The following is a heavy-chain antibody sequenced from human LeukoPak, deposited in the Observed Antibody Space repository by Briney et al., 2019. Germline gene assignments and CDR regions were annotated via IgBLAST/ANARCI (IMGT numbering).Heavy chain of an antibody. CDR1: GGTFSSYA. Sequence: ASVKVSCEASGGTFSSYAISWVRQAPGQGLKWMGGIIPIFGTANYAQKFQGRVTITTDTSASAAYMELSNLRSEDMAVYYCARSQTHYCSGGTCNEHPFDSWGQGTLVTVSS. J-gene: IGHJ4*02. CDR2: IIPIFGTA. V-gene: IGHV1-69*05. D-gene: IGHD2-15*01. CDR3: ARSQTHYCSGGTCNEHPFDS.